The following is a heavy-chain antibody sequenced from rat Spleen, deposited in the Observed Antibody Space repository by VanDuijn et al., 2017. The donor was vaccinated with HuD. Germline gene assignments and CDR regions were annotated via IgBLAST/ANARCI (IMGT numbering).Heavy chain of an antibody. D-gene: IGHD1-12*02. CDR3: TTDTFYDGTYYPGGFDY. CDR1: GFTFSNSY. V-gene: IGHV5-27*01. J-gene: IGHJ2*01. Sequence: EVQLVESGGGLVQPGRSLKLSCAASGFTFSNSYMAWVRQAPTKGLEWVAYISTGGDNTYYRDSVKGRFTISRDNAKSTLYLQLDSLRSEDTATYYCTTDTFYDGTYYPGGFDYWGQGVMVTVSS. CDR2: ISTGGDNT.